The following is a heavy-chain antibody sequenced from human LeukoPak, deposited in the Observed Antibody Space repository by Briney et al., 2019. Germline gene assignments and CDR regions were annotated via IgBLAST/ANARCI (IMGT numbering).Heavy chain of an antibody. CDR1: GFTFSSYG. J-gene: IGHJ6*03. Sequence: GRSLRLSCAASGFTFSSYGMHWVRQAPGKGLEWVAVISYDGSNKYYADSVKGRFTISRDNSKNTLYLQMNSLRAEDTAVYYCAKDSAFYYIDVWGKGTTVIISS. D-gene: IGHD3-10*01. CDR3: AKDSAFYYIDV. V-gene: IGHV3-30*18. CDR2: ISYDGSNK.